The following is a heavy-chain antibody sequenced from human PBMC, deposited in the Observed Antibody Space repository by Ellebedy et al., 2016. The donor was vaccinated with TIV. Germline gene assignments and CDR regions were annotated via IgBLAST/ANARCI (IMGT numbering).Heavy chain of an antibody. D-gene: IGHD6-19*01. Sequence: ASVKVSCKGFHYTFSSYGISWVRQAPGQGLEWMGWISAYTGNTTYAQNFQGRVTMTTDTSTSTAYMELRSLRPDDTAVYYCARERVAGMFSFDYWGQGTLAIVSS. J-gene: IGHJ4*02. CDR3: ARERVAGMFSFDY. V-gene: IGHV1-18*01. CDR1: HYTFSSYG. CDR2: ISAYTGNT.